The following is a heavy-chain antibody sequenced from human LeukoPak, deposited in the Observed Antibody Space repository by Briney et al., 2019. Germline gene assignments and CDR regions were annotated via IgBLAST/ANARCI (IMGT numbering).Heavy chain of an antibody. CDR2: IYYSGST. J-gene: IGHJ4*02. Sequence: AETLSLTCTVSGGSISSSSYYWGWIRQPPGKGLEWIGSIYYSGSTYYNPSLKSRVTISVDTSKNQFSMTLSSVTAADTAVYYCARHRRPEEDYYDSSGYSRFDYWGQGTLVTVSS. CDR3: ARHRRPEEDYYDSSGYSRFDY. V-gene: IGHV4-39*01. CDR1: GGSISSSSYY. D-gene: IGHD3-22*01.